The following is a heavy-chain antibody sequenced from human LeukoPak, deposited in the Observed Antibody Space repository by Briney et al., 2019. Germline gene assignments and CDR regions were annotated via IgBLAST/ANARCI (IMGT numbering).Heavy chain of an antibody. Sequence: GASVKVSCKASGGTFSSYAISWVRQAPGQGLEWMGGIIPIFGTANYAQKFQGRVTITADESTSTAYMELSSLRSEDTAVYYCYSDYCASSAGNTNGCLNYWGQGTLVTVSS. D-gene: IGHD2-15*01. V-gene: IGHV1-69*13. CDR3: YSDYCASSAGNTNGCLNY. CDR1: GGTFSSYA. J-gene: IGHJ4*02. CDR2: IIPIFGTA.